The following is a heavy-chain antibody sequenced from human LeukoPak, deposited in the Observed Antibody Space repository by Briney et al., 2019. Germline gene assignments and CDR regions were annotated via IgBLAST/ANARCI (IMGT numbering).Heavy chain of an antibody. CDR2: IYYSGST. D-gene: IGHD6-13*01. CDR3: ARYQTPIAAAGSRYAFDI. J-gene: IGHJ3*02. V-gene: IGHV4-59*01. CDR1: GGSISSYY. Sequence: SETLSLTCTVSGGSISSYYWSWIRQPPGKGLEWIGYIYYSGSTNYNPSLKSRATMSVDASKNQFSLKLSSVTAADTAVYYCARYQTPIAAAGSRYAFDIWGQGTMVTVSS.